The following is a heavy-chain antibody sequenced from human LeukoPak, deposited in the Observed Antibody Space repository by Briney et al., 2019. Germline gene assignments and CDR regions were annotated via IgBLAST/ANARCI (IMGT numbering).Heavy chain of an antibody. CDR2: ISSSGSTI. V-gene: IGHV3-48*03. CDR1: GFTFSSYE. J-gene: IGHJ4*02. CDR3: AILPVEMATMFDY. D-gene: IGHD5-24*01. Sequence: GGSLRLSCAASGFTFSSYEMNWVRQAPGKGLEWVSYISSSGSTIYYADSVKGRFTISRDNAKNSLYLQMNGLRAEDTAVYYCAILPVEMATMFDYWGQGTLVTVSS.